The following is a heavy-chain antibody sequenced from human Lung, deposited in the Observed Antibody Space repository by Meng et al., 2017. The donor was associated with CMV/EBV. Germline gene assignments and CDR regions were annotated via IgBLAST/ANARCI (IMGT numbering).Heavy chain of an antibody. Sequence: KASGYPFTSYGITWVRQAPGQGLEWMGWISAYNGNTKYAQKVQDRITMTTDTSTSTAFMELRSLTSDDTAVYYCARDGIELMVYAAHWGQGSLVTVSS. CDR1: GYPFTSYG. CDR3: ARDGIELMVYAAH. D-gene: IGHD2-8*01. J-gene: IGHJ4*02. CDR2: ISAYNGNT. V-gene: IGHV1-18*01.